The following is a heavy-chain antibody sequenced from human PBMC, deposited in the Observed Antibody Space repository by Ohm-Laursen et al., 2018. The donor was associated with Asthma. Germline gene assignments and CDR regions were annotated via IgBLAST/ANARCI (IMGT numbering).Heavy chain of an antibody. CDR1: GDSINSGNNY. V-gene: IGHV4-31*03. CDR3: ARSSRPESSSWDGGAFDI. CDR2: IYYSGLT. J-gene: IGHJ3*02. Sequence: TLSLTCIVSGDSINSGNNYWSWIRQHPGKGLEWIGYIYYSGLTYSNPSLRSRVIISVDTSKNQFSLNLTSVTAADTAVYYCARSSRPESSSWDGGAFDIWGQGTMVTVSS. D-gene: IGHD6-13*01.